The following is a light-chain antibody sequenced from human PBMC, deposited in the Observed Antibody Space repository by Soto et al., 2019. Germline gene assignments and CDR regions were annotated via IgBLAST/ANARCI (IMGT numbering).Light chain of an antibody. CDR1: QNVNNN. J-gene: IGKJ5*01. Sequence: EIVMTQSPASLSVSPGERATLSCRASQNVNNNLAWYQQKPGQAPRLLINGASNRATGIPARFSGSGSGTDFTLTISSLEPEDFAVYYSQQRSYLVTFGQGTRLEIK. CDR3: QQRSYLVT. V-gene: IGKV3-11*01. CDR2: GAS.